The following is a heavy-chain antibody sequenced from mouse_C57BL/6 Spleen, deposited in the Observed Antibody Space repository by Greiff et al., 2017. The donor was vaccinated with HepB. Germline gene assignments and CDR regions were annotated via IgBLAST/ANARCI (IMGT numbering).Heavy chain of an antibody. CDR3: AKWINYGSSDWYFDV. Sequence: QVQLQQPGAELVKPGASVKLSCKASGYTFTSYWMHWVKQRPGQGLEWIGMIHPNSGSTNYNEKFKSKATLTVDKSSSTNYMQLSSLTSEDSADYYCAKWINYGSSDWYFDVWGKGTTVTVSS. D-gene: IGHD1-1*01. CDR2: IHPNSGST. J-gene: IGHJ1*03. CDR1: GYTFTSYW. V-gene: IGHV1-64*01.